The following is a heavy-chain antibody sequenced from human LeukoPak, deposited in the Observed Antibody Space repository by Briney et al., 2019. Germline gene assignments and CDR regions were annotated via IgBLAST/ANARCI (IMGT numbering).Heavy chain of an antibody. D-gene: IGHD6-13*01. J-gene: IGHJ6*02. CDR1: AGSISSSDYS. V-gene: IGHV4-31*03. CDR3: ARAKSIAAAGPYYYYGMDV. CDR2: ICYSGTT. Sequence: SETLSLTCTVSAGSISSSDYSWSWIRQRPGKGLEWIGYICYSGTTYYNPSLKSRITISVDTSKNQFSLKLRSVTAADTAVYYCARAKSIAAAGPYYYYGMDVWGQGTTVTVSS.